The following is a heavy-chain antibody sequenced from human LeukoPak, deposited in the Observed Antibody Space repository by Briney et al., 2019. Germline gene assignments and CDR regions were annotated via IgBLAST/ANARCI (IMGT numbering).Heavy chain of an antibody. CDR3: ARGSGSKDY. J-gene: IGHJ4*02. CDR1: GGSISSYY. Sequence: PSETLSLTCTVSGGSISSYYWSWFRQHPGKGLEWIGYIYYSGSTNYNPSLKSRVTISVDTSKNQFSLKLSSVTAADTAVYYCARGSGSKDYWGQGTLVTVSP. V-gene: IGHV4-59*01. CDR2: IYYSGST. D-gene: IGHD1-26*01.